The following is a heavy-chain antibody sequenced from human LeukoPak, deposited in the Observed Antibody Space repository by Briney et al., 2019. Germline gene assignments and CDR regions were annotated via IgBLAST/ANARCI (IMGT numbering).Heavy chain of an antibody. J-gene: IGHJ3*02. CDR3: ARVKGYYYDSSGYYPDAFDI. V-gene: IGHV4-34*01. D-gene: IGHD3-22*01. CDR1: GGSFSGYY. CDR2: INHSGST. Sequence: SVTLSLTCAVYGGSFSGYYWSWIRQPPGKGLEWIGEINHSGSTNYNPSLKSRVTISVDTSKNQFSLKLSSVTAADTAVYYCARVKGYYYDSSGYYPDAFDIWGQGTMVTVSS.